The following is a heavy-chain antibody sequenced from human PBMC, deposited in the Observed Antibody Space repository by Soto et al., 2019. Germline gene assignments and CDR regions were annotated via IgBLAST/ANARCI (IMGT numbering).Heavy chain of an antibody. V-gene: IGHV1-69*06. J-gene: IGHJ3*01. Sequence: QEQLVQSGAEVKKPGSSVQVSCKASGVTFSDYGISWVRQAPGQGLEWMGGIIPISGRVYYAEKVQGRVTITADRSTNTAYVEITRLRSDDTAVYYCARGPPFDSFSLWGPGTLVTVSS. D-gene: IGHD2-21*01. CDR2: IIPISGRV. CDR3: ARGPPFDSFSL. CDR1: GVTFSDYG.